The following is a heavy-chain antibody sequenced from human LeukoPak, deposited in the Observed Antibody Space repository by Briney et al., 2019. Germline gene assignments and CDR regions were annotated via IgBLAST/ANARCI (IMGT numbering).Heavy chain of an antibody. J-gene: IGHJ6*03. CDR1: GGSISSYY. Sequence: PSETLSLTCTVSGGSISSYYWSWIRQPPGTGLEWIGYIYYSGSTNYNPSLKSRVTISVDTSKNQFSLKLSSVTAADTAVYYCARAITISLDPHYYYYMDVWGKGTTVTISS. CDR2: IYYSGST. CDR3: ARAITISLDPHYYYYMDV. D-gene: IGHD3-9*01. V-gene: IGHV4-59*01.